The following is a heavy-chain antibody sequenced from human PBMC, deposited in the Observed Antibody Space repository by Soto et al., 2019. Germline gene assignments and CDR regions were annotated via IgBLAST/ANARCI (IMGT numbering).Heavy chain of an antibody. D-gene: IGHD2-21*02. Sequence: QVQLQQWGAGLLKPSETLSLTCAVYGGSFSGYYWSWIRQPPGKGLEWIGEINHSGSTNYNPSLKGRVTISVDTSKNQFSLKLSSVTAADTAVYYCARDVVTAKSGNAFDIWGQGTMVTVSS. J-gene: IGHJ3*02. CDR2: INHSGST. CDR1: GGSFSGYY. V-gene: IGHV4-34*01. CDR3: ARDVVTAKSGNAFDI.